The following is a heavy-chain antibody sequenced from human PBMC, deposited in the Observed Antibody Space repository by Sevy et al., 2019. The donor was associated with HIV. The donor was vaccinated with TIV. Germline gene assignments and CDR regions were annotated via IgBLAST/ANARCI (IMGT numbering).Heavy chain of an antibody. V-gene: IGHV5-51*01. J-gene: IGHJ4*02. Sequence: GESLKISCKGSGYSFTNYWIAWVRQMPGKGLEWMGIIYPGDSETRYSPSFQGQVTISADKSISTAYLHCSSLKASDTAMYYCARFYDSSGHFPSDYWGQGTLVTVSS. CDR3: ARFYDSSGHFPSDY. D-gene: IGHD3-22*01. CDR1: GYSFTNYW. CDR2: IYPGDSET.